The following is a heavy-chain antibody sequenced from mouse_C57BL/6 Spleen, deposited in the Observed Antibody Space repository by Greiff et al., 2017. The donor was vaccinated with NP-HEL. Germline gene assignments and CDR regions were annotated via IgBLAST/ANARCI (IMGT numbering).Heavy chain of an antibody. Sequence: QVQLQQPGAELVKPGASVKVSCKASGYTFTSYWMHWVKQRPGQGLEWIGRIHPSDSDNNYNQKFTGKATLTVDKSSSTAYMQLSSLTSEDSAVYYCAKPPRYYGNYAFAYWGQGTLVTVSA. CDR2: IHPSDSDN. CDR1: GYTFTSYW. V-gene: IGHV1-74*01. J-gene: IGHJ3*01. D-gene: IGHD2-1*01. CDR3: AKPPRYYGNYAFAY.